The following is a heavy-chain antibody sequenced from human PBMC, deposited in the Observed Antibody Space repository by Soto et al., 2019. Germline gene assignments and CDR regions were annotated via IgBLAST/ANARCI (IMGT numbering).Heavy chain of an antibody. D-gene: IGHD1-1*01. Sequence: QVQLVQSGAELKKPGASVKVSCKTSGYTFSNYAISWVRQAPGQGLEWMGWISSYNSNNGDTKSAQMLQGRVTMTRDTSATTAYMELRSLRADDTAVYYGARAELERGEVGYFGMDVWGQGTTVTVSS. J-gene: IGHJ6*02. CDR1: GYTFSNYA. CDR3: ARAELERGEVGYFGMDV. CDR2: ISSYNSNNGDT. V-gene: IGHV1-18*04.